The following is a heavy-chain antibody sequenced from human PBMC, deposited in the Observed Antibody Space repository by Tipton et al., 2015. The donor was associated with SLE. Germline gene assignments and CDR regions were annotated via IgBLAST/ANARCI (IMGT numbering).Heavy chain of an antibody. J-gene: IGHJ3*02. CDR1: GGSISSSSYY. V-gene: IGHV4-39*07. Sequence: TLSLTCTVSGGSISSSSYYWGWIRQPPGKGLEWIGSIYYSGSTYYNPSLKSRVTISVDTSKNQFSLKLSSVTAADTAVYYCARLSPVRGGDAAFDIWGQGTMVTVSS. D-gene: IGHD3-10*01. CDR3: ARLSPVRGGDAAFDI. CDR2: IYYSGST.